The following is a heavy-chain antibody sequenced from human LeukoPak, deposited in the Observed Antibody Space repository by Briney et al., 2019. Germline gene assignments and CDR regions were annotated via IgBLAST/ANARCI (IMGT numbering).Heavy chain of an antibody. D-gene: IGHD3-3*01. V-gene: IGHV1-8*01. CDR1: GYIFTSYD. CDR2: MNPNSGNT. Sequence: GTSVKVSCKASGYIFTSYDINWVRQAPGQGLEWMGWMNPNSGNTGYAQKFQGRVTITRNTSISTAYMELSSLRSEDTAVYYCARGSPPTYYDFWSGYYLNRGYYYMDVWGKGTTVTVSS. J-gene: IGHJ6*03. CDR3: ARGSPPTYYDFWSGYYLNRGYYYMDV.